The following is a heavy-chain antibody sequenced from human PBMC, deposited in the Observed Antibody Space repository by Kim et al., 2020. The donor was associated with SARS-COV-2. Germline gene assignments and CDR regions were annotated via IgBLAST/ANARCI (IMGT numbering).Heavy chain of an antibody. D-gene: IGHD1-26*01. CDR1: GGTFSSYA. V-gene: IGHV1-69*04. CDR3: ARDQGIVGATTARYYYYGMDV. Sequence: SVKVSCKASGGTFSSYAISWVRQAPGQGLEWMGRIIPILGIANYAQKFQGRVTITADKSTSTAYMELSSLRSEDTAVYYCARDQGIVGATTARYYYYGMDVWSQGTSVTVS. CDR2: IIPILGIA. J-gene: IGHJ6*02.